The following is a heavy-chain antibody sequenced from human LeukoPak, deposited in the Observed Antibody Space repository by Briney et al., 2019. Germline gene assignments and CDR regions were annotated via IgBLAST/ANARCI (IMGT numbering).Heavy chain of an antibody. J-gene: IGHJ4*02. D-gene: IGHD3-22*01. CDR3: ARVPPRMYYDSSGYYWGNDY. V-gene: IGHV1-2*02. Sequence: GASVKVSCKASGYTFTGYYMHWVRQAPGQGLEWMGWIDPNSGGTNYAQKFQGRVTMTTDTSTSTAYMELRSLRSDDTAVYYCARVPPRMYYDSSGYYWGNDYWGQGTLVTVSS. CDR1: GYTFTGYY. CDR2: IDPNSGGT.